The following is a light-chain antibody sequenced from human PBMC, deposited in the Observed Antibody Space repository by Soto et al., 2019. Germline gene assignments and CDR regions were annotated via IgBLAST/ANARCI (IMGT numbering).Light chain of an antibody. Sequence: DIQMTQSPSSLSASVGDRVTITCRASQSISSYLNWYQQTPGKAPKLLIYAASSLHSGVPSRFSGSGSGTDFTLTISLLQPEDIATYYFQQSNSPPPTFGGGTKVEIK. J-gene: IGKJ4*01. CDR2: AAS. CDR1: QSISSY. V-gene: IGKV1-39*01. CDR3: QQSNSPPPT.